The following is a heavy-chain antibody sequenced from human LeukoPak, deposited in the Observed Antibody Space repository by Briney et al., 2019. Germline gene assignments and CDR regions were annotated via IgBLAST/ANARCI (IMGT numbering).Heavy chain of an antibody. J-gene: IGHJ4*02. CDR3: ARHDFSGGGVA. CDR1: EYSFNNYW. D-gene: IGHD2-8*02. V-gene: IGHV5-51*01. Sequence: GESLEISCESSEYSFNNYWIDWVRQLPGRGLEWMGIIYVGDSDTRYSPSFQGRITLSVDKSITTAYMQLSSLKASDTAMYYCARHDFSGGGVAWGQGTLVTVSS. CDR2: IYVGDSDT.